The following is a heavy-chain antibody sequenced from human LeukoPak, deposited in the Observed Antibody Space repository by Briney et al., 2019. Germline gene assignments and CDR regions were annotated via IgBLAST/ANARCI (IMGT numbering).Heavy chain of an antibody. CDR2: IIPIFGTA. Sequence: ASVKVSCKASGGTFSSYAISWVRQAPGQGLEWMGGIIPIFGTANYAQKFQGRVTITADESTSTAYMELSSLRSEDTAVYYCARDTGGSYYMDVWGKGTTVTVSS. V-gene: IGHV1-69*01. CDR1: GGTFSSYA. CDR3: ARDTGGSYYMDV. D-gene: IGHD3-10*01. J-gene: IGHJ6*03.